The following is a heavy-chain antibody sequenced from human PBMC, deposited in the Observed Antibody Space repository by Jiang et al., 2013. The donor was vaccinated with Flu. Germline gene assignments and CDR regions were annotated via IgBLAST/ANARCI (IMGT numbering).Heavy chain of an antibody. Sequence: QTLSLTCAISGDSVSTNSVAWNWIRQSPSRGLEWLGRTYYRSKWYNDYAVSVKSRITINPDTSKNQFSLQLNSVTPEDTAVYYCARDLGAGRIDAFDIWGQGTMVTVSS. CDR2: TYYRSKWYN. V-gene: IGHV6-1*01. CDR1: GDSVSTNSVA. J-gene: IGHJ3*02. CDR3: ARDLGAGRIDAFDI. D-gene: IGHD2-15*01.